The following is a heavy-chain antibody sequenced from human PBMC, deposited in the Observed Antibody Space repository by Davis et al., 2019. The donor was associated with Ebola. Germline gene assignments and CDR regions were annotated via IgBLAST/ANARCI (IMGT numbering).Heavy chain of an antibody. D-gene: IGHD5-18*01. CDR2: INPSGGTT. Sequence: AASVTVSCKASGCTFSSYAISWVRQAPGQGLEWMGIINPSGGTTSYAQKFQGRVTMTRDTSTSTVYMELSSLRSEDTAVYYCARGGDTPMVGYDYWGQGTLVTVSS. V-gene: IGHV1-46*01. CDR3: ARGGDTPMVGYDY. CDR1: GCTFSSYA. J-gene: IGHJ4*02.